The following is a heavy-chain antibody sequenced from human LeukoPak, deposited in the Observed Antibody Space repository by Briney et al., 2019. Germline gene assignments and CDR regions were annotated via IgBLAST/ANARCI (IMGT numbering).Heavy chain of an antibody. V-gene: IGHV4-59*11. CDR3: ARDRYSSGWFDH. Sequence: PSETLSLTCTVSGGSISSHYWGWIRQPPGKGLEWIGYIYYSGSTNYNPSLKSRVTISVDTSKNQFSLKPSSVTAADTAVYYCARDRYSSGWFDHWGQGTLVTVSS. J-gene: IGHJ5*02. CDR2: IYYSGST. D-gene: IGHD6-19*01. CDR1: GGSISSHY.